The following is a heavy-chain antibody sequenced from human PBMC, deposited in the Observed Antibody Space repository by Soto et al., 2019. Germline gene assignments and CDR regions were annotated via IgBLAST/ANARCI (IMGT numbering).Heavy chain of an antibody. CDR3: VAYSYGRVDY. D-gene: IGHD5-18*01. CDR1: GFTFSDHY. V-gene: IGHV3-72*01. J-gene: IGHJ4*02. Sequence: EVQLVESGGGLVQPGGSLRLSCAASGFTFSDHYMDWVRQAPGKGLEWVGRIRNKANSYTTDHAASVKGRFTISREDSRNSVDLQMNTLKPDDTDVYYCVAYSYGRVDYWGQGTLVTVSS. CDR2: IRNKANSYTT.